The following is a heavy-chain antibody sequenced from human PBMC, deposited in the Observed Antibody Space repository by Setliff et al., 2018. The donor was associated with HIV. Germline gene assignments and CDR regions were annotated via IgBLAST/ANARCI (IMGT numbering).Heavy chain of an antibody. CDR2: THYRSRWYS. J-gene: IGHJ4*02. Sequence: SQTLSLTCAISGDNVPSDRTAWNWIRQSPSRGLEWLGRTHYRSRWYSDYATFVKSRITINPDTAKNHFSLQLNSVTPEDTAVYFCARAGTTMAATGYYVDHWGQGTLVTVSS. CDR1: GDNVPSDRTA. CDR3: ARAGTTMAATGYYVDH. V-gene: IGHV6-1*01. D-gene: IGHD6-13*01.